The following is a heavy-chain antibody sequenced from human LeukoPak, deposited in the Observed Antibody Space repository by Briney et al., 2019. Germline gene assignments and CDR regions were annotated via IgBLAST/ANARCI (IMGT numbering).Heavy chain of an antibody. D-gene: IGHD3-10*01. CDR1: GFTFNNYA. Sequence: GGSLRLSCAASGFTFNNYAMNWVRQAPGKGLEWVSRISGSGGNTYYADSVKGRFTISRDNSKNTLYLQMNSLRAEDTAVYYCAKGVGSGSYTFYYFDYWGQGTLVTVSS. V-gene: IGHV3-23*01. J-gene: IGHJ4*02. CDR2: ISGSGGNT. CDR3: AKGVGSGSYTFYYFDY.